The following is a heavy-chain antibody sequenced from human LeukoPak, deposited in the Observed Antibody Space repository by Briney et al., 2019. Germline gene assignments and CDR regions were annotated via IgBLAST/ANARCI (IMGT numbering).Heavy chain of an antibody. V-gene: IGHV3-7*01. CDR3: ARGSWIQPIVA. J-gene: IGHJ5*02. Sequence: ETLSLTCIVSGGSISSSSNSWGWIRQPPGKGLEWLANIKQDGSEKYYVDSVKGRFTISRDNAKNSVYLHMNSLRAEDTAVYYCARGSWIQPIVAWGQGTLVTVSS. CDR1: GGSISSSS. CDR2: IKQDGSEK. D-gene: IGHD5-18*01.